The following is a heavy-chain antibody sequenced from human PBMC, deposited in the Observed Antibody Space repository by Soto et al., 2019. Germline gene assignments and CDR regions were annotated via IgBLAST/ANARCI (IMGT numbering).Heavy chain of an antibody. CDR1: GGSISSYY. D-gene: IGHD3-9*01. Sequence: SETLSLTCTVSGGSISSYYWSWIRQPPGKGLEWIGYIYYSGSTNYNPSLKSRVTISVDTSKNQFSLKLSSVTAADTAVYYCARDRNYDILTGYYGDYYYYGMDVWGQGTTVTVSS. CDR2: IYYSGST. CDR3: ARDRNYDILTGYYGDYYYYGMDV. V-gene: IGHV4-59*01. J-gene: IGHJ6*02.